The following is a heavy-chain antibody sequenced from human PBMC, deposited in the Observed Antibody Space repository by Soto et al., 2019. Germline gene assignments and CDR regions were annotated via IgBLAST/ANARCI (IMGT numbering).Heavy chain of an antibody. D-gene: IGHD3-10*01. CDR1: GGTFSSYT. CDR2: IIPILGIA. CDR3: ARQLRGTYYYGSGGFDY. J-gene: IGHJ4*02. V-gene: IGHV1-69*02. Sequence: QVQLVQSGAEVKKPGSSVKVSCKASGGTFSSYTISWVRQAPGQGLEWMGRIIPILGIANYAKKFQGRVTITADKSTSTAYMELSSLRSEDTAVYYCARQLRGTYYYGSGGFDYWGQGTLVTVSS.